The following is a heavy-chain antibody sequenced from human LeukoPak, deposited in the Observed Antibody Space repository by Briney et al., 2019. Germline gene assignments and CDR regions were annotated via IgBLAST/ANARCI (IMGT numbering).Heavy chain of an antibody. CDR1: GYTFTGYY. J-gene: IGHJ4*02. V-gene: IGHV1-2*06. Sequence: GASVKVSCKASGYTFTGYYIHWVRQAPGQGLEWMGRINPNSGGTNYAQKFQGRVTMTRDTSISTAYMELSRLRSDDTAVYYCARGPYDSSGWDYIDYWGQGTLVTVSS. CDR2: INPNSGGT. CDR3: ARGPYDSSGWDYIDY. D-gene: IGHD3-22*01.